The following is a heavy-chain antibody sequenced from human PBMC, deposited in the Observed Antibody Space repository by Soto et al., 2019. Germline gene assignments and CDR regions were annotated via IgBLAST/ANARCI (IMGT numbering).Heavy chain of an antibody. Sequence: PGGSLRLSCAASGLFFSDYYLSWIRHAPGKALECVAYISGTGDTKYYADSVTGRFTISRDNPKNSLYLQMNSLRPEDAAVYYCAIGGGQIYYKGLDVWGQGTTVTVSS. CDR2: ISGTGDTK. CDR3: AIGGGQIYYKGLDV. D-gene: IGHD3-10*01. CDR1: GLFFSDYY. V-gene: IGHV3-11*01. J-gene: IGHJ6*02.